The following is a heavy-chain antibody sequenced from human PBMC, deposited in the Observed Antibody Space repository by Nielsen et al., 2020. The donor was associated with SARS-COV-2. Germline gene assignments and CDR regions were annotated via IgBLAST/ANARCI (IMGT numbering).Heavy chain of an antibody. CDR1: GFTFSSYG. CDR2: ISYDGSNK. Sequence: GGPLKLSCAASGFTFSSYGMHWVRQAPSKGLEWVAVISYDGSNKYYADSVKGRFTISRDNSKNTLYLQMNSLRAEDTAVYYCAREAAIYYFDYWGQGTLVTVSS. V-gene: IGHV3-30*03. J-gene: IGHJ4*02. D-gene: IGHD2-2*01. CDR3: AREAAIYYFDY.